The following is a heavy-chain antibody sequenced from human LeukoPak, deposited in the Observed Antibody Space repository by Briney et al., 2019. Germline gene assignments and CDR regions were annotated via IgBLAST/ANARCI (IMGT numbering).Heavy chain of an antibody. CDR1: GGSISSGSYY. D-gene: IGHD3-3*01. CDR2: IYTSGST. CDR3: ARDSLEWLLVDI. Sequence: MSSQSLSLTCTVSGGSISSGSYYWSWIRQPAGKGLEWIGRIYTSGSTNYNPSLKSRVTISVDTSKNQFSLKLSSVTAADTAVYYCARDSLEWLLVDIWGQGTMVTVSS. J-gene: IGHJ3*02. V-gene: IGHV4-61*02.